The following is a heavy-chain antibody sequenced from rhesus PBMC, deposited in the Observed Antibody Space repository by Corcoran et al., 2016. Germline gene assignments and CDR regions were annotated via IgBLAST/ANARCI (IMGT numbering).Heavy chain of an antibody. V-gene: IGHV4-173*01. J-gene: IGHJ5-2*02. Sequence: QVQLQESGPGLVKPSETLSLTCAVSGGSVSSNYWSWLRPSQGKGLGWIGRISGSGGGPHYHPSLKSRDTLSPETSKNQFSLRLTSVTAADTALYFVAALVGVPGSLDVWGRGVLVTVSS. CDR3: AALVGVPGSLDV. CDR1: GGSVSSNY. D-gene: IGHD2-39*01. CDR2: ISGSGGGP.